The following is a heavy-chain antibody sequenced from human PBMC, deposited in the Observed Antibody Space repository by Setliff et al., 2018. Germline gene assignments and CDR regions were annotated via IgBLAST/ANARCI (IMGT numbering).Heavy chain of an antibody. J-gene: IGHJ4*02. V-gene: IGHV1-46*01. Sequence: ASVKVSCKASGYSFTNHYMHWVRQAPGQGLEWMGMINPGGGSTTYAQKFQGRVTMTRDTSTSTVYMELSSLRSDDTAVYYCARQPMDTIMVTFDYWGQGILVTVSS. CDR2: INPGGGST. CDR3: ARQPMDTIMVTFDY. CDR1: GYSFTNHY. D-gene: IGHD5-12*01.